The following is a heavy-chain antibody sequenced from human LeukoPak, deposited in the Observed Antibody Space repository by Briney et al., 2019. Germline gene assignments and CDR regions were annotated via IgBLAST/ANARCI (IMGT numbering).Heavy chain of an antibody. J-gene: IGHJ4*02. V-gene: IGHV3-48*04. CDR2: ISSSGTTI. Sequence: GGSLRLSCAASGFTFSSYGFNWARQAPGNGLEWVSYISSSGTTIQYADSVEGRFTISRDNAKNSLYLQMNSLRAEDTAVYYCARVTAVAAPWVYWGQGTQVTVS. CDR3: ARVTAVAAPWVY. D-gene: IGHD6-19*01. CDR1: GFTFSSYG.